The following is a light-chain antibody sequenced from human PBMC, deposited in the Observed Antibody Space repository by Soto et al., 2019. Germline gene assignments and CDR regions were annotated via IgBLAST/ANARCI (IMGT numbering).Light chain of an antibody. J-gene: IGLJ2*01. Sequence: QSVLTQPPSGSAAPGQKVTISCSGSSSNIGNNFVSWYQQLPGTAPRLLIYDNNNRPSGIPDRFSGSQSGTSATLAITGLQTGDEADYFCGTWDSSLSVVIFGGGTKVTVL. CDR1: SSNIGNNF. V-gene: IGLV1-51*01. CDR2: DNN. CDR3: GTWDSSLSVVI.